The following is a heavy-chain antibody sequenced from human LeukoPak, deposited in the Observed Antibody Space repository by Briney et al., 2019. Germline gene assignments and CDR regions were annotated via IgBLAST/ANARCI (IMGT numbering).Heavy chain of an antibody. CDR1: GYTFTSYG. CDR3: ARWAITMVRGVIYDY. J-gene: IGHJ4*02. CDR2: ISAYNGNT. V-gene: IGHV1-18*01. Sequence: GASVKASCKASGYTFTSYGISWVRQAPGQGLEWVGWISAYNGNTNYAQKLQGRVTMTTDTSTSTAYMELRSLRSDDTAVYYCARWAITMVRGVIYDYWAREPWSPSPQ. D-gene: IGHD3-10*01.